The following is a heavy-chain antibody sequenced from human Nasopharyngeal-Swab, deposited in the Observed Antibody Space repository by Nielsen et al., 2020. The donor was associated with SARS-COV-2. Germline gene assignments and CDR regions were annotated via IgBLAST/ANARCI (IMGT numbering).Heavy chain of an antibody. CDR3: ARIKYYYDSSGVFDY. V-gene: IGHV3-30-3*01. CDR2: ISYDGSNK. D-gene: IGHD3-22*01. Sequence: VRQDPGKGLEWVAVISYDGSNKYYADSVKGRFTISRDNSKNTLYLQMNSLRAEDTAVYYCARIKYYYDSSGVFDYWGQGTLVTVSS. J-gene: IGHJ4*02.